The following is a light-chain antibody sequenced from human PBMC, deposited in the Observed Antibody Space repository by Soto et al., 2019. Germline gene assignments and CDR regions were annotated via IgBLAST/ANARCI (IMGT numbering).Light chain of an antibody. Sequence: EIVLTQSPGTLSLSPGERATLSCRASQSVSNYLAWYQQKPGQAPTLLIYGASRRATVIPDRFSGSGSGTAFTLTISRLEPEDFAVYYCHEYGGSCQTFGQGTNVEIK. CDR1: QSVSNY. CDR3: HEYGGSCQT. CDR2: GAS. V-gene: IGKV3-20*01. J-gene: IGKJ1*01.